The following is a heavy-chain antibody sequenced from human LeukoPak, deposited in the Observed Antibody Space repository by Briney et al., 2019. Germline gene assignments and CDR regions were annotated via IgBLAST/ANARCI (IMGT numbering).Heavy chain of an antibody. D-gene: IGHD1-20*01. V-gene: IGHV4-34*01. Sequence: SETLSLTCAVYGGSFSGYYWSWIRQPPGKGLEWIGEINHSGSTNYNPSLKSRVTISVDTSKNQFSLKLSSVTAADTAVYYCARGGISGWDHYFDYWGQGTLVTVSS. J-gene: IGHJ4*02. CDR1: GGSFSGYY. CDR3: ARGGISGWDHYFDY. CDR2: INHSGST.